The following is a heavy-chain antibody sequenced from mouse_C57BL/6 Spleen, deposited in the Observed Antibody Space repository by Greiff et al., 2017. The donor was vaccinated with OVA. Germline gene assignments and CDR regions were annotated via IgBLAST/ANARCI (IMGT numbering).Heavy chain of an antibody. CDR2: ISAGGSYT. CDR3: ARGMVRKDYFDY. Sequence: DVQLVESGGGLVKPGGSLKLSCAASGFTFSSYAMSWVRQTPGKRLEWVATISAGGSYTYYPDNVKGRFTISRDNAKNNLYLQMSHLKSEDTAMYYCARGMVRKDYFDYWGQGTTLTVSS. J-gene: IGHJ2*01. D-gene: IGHD2-2*01. CDR1: GFTFSSYA. V-gene: IGHV5-4*01.